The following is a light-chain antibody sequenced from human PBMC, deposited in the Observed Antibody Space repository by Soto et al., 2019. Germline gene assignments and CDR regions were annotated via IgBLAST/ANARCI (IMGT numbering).Light chain of an antibody. CDR1: QGISRA. CDR2: TTS. V-gene: IGKV1D-13*01. J-gene: IGKJ4*01. Sequence: AIQLTQSPSSLAASVEDRVTITCRASQGISRALSWYQQKPGNAPKLLIWTTSNLLSGVPSRFSASGSDTEFTLTVSGLQPEDFATYYRQQHYNYPLTFGGGTKVEIK. CDR3: QQHYNYPLT.